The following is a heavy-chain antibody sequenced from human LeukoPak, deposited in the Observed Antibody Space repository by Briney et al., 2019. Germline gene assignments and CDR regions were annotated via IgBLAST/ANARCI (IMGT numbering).Heavy chain of an antibody. Sequence: SENLSLTCSVSGGFISGYYWSWIRQVPGGRLEWIGYIYYSGSTNYNPSLKSRVTISVDTSKNQFSLKLSSVTAADTAVYYCARRAATPGEYAFDIWGQGTMVTVSS. CDR2: IYYSGST. V-gene: IGHV4-59*08. J-gene: IGHJ3*02. D-gene: IGHD2-15*01. CDR3: ARRAATPGEYAFDI. CDR1: GGFISGYY.